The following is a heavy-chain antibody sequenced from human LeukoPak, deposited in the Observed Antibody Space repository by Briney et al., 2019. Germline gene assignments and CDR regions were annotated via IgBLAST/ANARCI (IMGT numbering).Heavy chain of an antibody. D-gene: IGHD2-15*01. CDR3: ASEGIIAVGAAFDI. V-gene: IGHV3-30-3*01. CDR2: ISYDGSNK. Sequence: GGSLRLSCAASGFTFSSSAMIWVRQAPGKGLEWVAVISYDGSNKYYADSVKGRFTISRDNSKNTLYLQMNSLRAEDTAVYYCASEGIIAVGAAFDIWGQGTLVTVSS. J-gene: IGHJ3*02. CDR1: GFTFSSSA.